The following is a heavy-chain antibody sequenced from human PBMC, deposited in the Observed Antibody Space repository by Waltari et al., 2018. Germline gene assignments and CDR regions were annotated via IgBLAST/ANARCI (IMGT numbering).Heavy chain of an antibody. J-gene: IGHJ4*02. CDR3: ARDRAVQGAIDY. CDR2: IGSGGSYI. Sequence: EVQLVESGGGLVKPGGSLRLSCAASGFTFSSYSMNWVRQAPGKGLEWVSSIGSGGSYIYYADSVKGRFTIARDNAKNSLYLQMNSLRAEDTAVYYCARDRAVQGAIDYWGQGTLVTVSS. CDR1: GFTFSSYS. D-gene: IGHD3-10*01. V-gene: IGHV3-21*01.